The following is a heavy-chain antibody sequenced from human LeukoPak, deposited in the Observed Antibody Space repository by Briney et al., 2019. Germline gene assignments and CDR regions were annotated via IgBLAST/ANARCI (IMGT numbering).Heavy chain of an antibody. D-gene: IGHD3-16*01. CDR2: IYYSGST. CDR3: ARLGDYYYYMDV. CDR1: GGSISSSSYY. J-gene: IGHJ6*03. V-gene: IGHV4-39*01. Sequence: PSETLSLTCTVSGGSISSSSYYWGWVRQPPGKGLEWIVSIYYSGSTYYNPSLKSRVTISVDTSKNQFSLKLSSVTAADTAVYYCARLGDYYYYMDVWGKGTTVTISS.